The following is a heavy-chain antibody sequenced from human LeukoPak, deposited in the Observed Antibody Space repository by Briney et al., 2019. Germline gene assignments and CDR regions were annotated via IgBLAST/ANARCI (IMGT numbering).Heavy chain of an antibody. Sequence: SETLSLTCTVSGGSISSYYWSWIRQPPGKGLEWIGYIYYSGSTNYNPSLKSRVTISVDTSKNQFSLKLSSVTAADTAVYYCARASSSWYGLDCFDYWGQGTLVTVSS. CDR3: ARASSSWYGLDCFDY. D-gene: IGHD6-13*01. CDR1: GGSISSYY. V-gene: IGHV4-59*01. CDR2: IYYSGST. J-gene: IGHJ4*02.